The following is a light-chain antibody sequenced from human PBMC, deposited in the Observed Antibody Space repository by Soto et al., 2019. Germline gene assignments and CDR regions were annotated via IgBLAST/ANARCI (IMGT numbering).Light chain of an antibody. CDR1: XXXVGNSNG. CDR2: DVS. Sequence: QSALTQPPXVSXXXXXSVAIXXXGXXXXVGNSNGVSWYQQPPGTAPKLMIYDVSNRPSGVPDRFSGSKSGNTASLTISGLQAEDEADYYCSSYTSSSTYVFGTGTKVTVL. V-gene: IGLV2-18*02. CDR3: SSYTSSSTYV. J-gene: IGLJ1*01.